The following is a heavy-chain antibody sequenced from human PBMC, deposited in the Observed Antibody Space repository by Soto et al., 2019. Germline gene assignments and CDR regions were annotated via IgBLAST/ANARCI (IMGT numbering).Heavy chain of an antibody. D-gene: IGHD2-2*01. Sequence: EVQRVESGGGLVKPGGSLRLSCAASGFTFSSYSMNWVRQAPGKGLEWVSSISSSSSYIYYADSVKGRFTISRDNAKKSSHLPIYSLTAEDTPEYYCASAEYYHDSSAWYYWGQGTLVTVSS. CDR1: GFTFSSYS. V-gene: IGHV3-21*01. J-gene: IGHJ4*02. CDR2: ISSSSSYI. CDR3: ASAEYYHDSSAWYY.